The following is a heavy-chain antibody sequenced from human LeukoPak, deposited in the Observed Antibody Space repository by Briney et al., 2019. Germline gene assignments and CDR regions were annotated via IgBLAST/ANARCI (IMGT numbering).Heavy chain of an antibody. Sequence: SDTLSLTCTVSGVSIKTNSDYWGWLRQPPGKGLEWIGSIYHVGGTYYNPSLKSRVTISIDTSKNQFSLKLTSVTAADTAIYYCARDGRSGYEDLWGPGTLVTVSS. D-gene: IGHD5-12*01. J-gene: IGHJ5*02. CDR3: ARDGRSGYEDL. CDR1: GVSIKTNSDY. CDR2: IYHVGGT. V-gene: IGHV4-39*07.